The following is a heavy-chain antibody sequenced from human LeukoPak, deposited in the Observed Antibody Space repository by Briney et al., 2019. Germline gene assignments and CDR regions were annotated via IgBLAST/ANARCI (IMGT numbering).Heavy chain of an antibody. V-gene: IGHV4-39*07. Sequence: SETLSLTCTVSGGSISSSSYYWGWIRQPPGKGLEWIGSIYYSGSTYYNPSLKSRVTISVDTSKNQFSLKLSSVTAADTAVYYCARDWIAVAGTHVYYFDYWGQGTLVTVSS. CDR1: GGSISSSSYY. CDR3: ARDWIAVAGTHVYYFDY. CDR2: IYYSGST. D-gene: IGHD6-19*01. J-gene: IGHJ4*02.